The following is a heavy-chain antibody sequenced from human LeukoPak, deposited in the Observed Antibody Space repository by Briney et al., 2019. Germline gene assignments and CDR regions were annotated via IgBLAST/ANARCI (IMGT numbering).Heavy chain of an antibody. J-gene: IGHJ4*02. Sequence: TGGSLRLSCAASGFTFSNYRMSWVRQAPGKGLEWVASIKQDGSEKDYVDSVKGRFTISRDNAKNSLYLQMNSLRVEDTAVYYCARDNPTWVYWGQGTLVIVSS. CDR1: GFTFSNYR. CDR2: IKQDGSEK. D-gene: IGHD1-14*01. V-gene: IGHV3-7*01. CDR3: ARDNPTWVY.